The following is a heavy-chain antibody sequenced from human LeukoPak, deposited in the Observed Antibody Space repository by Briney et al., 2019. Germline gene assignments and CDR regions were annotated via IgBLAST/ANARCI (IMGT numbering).Heavy chain of an antibody. V-gene: IGHV4-61*02. Sequence: SETLSLTCTVSGGSISSGSYYWSWIRQPAGKGLEWIGRIYTSGSTNYNPSLKSRVTISVDTSKNQFSLKLSSVTAADTAVYYCARETTVTTTWGQGTLVTVSS. CDR1: GGSISSGSYY. CDR2: IYTSGST. CDR3: ARETTVTTT. J-gene: IGHJ5*02. D-gene: IGHD4-17*01.